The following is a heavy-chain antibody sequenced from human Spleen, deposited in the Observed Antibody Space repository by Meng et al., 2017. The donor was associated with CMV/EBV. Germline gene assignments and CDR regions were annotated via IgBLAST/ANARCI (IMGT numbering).Heavy chain of an antibody. J-gene: IGHJ6*02. D-gene: IGHD6-19*01. CDR3: ASSSGPPHYYYYYGMDV. V-gene: IGHV4-34*01. Sequence: GSLRLSCAVYGGSFSGYYWSWIRQPPGKGLEWIGEINHSGSTNYNPSLKSRVTISVDTSKNQFSLKLSSVTAADTAVDYCASSSGPPHYYYYYGMDVWGQGTTVTVSS. CDR2: INHSGST. CDR1: GGSFSGYY.